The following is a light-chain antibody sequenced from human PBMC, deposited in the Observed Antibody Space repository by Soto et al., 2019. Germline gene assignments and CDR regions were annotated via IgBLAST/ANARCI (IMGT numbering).Light chain of an antibody. CDR2: AAS. Sequence: DIQMTQSPSSLSASVGDRVTITCRASQLISNYLSWYQQKPGKAPNLLIYAASSLQSGVPSRFSGSGSGTQFTLTISSLQPEDFATYYCQQSYSTPRTFGQGTKVDI. CDR3: QQSYSTPRT. J-gene: IGKJ1*01. CDR1: QLISNY. V-gene: IGKV1-39*01.